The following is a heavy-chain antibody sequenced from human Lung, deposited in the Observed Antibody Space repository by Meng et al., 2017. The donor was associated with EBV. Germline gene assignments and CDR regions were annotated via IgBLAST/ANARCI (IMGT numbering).Heavy chain of an antibody. J-gene: IGHJ4*02. V-gene: IGHV3-53*01. CDR3: GRLSK. CDR1: GFSVSSTY. Sequence: VDSGGGRVQPGGSLRLPCAASGFSVSSTYMTWVRQAPGKGLEWVSAIDSGGTNYYADSVKGRFTISRDNSRNTVDLQMSSLRGGDTAVYYCGRLSKWGQGALVTVSS. CDR2: IDSGGTN.